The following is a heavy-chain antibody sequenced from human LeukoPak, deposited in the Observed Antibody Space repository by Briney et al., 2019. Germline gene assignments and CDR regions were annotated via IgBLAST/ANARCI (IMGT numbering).Heavy chain of an antibody. CDR3: ARDGYRLSGYFYYMDV. CDR2: INTHNGDT. CDR1: GYTFASFG. J-gene: IGHJ6*03. D-gene: IGHD2-2*03. V-gene: IGHV1-18*01. Sequence: ASVKVSCKASGYTFASFGITWVRQAPGQGLEWMGWINTHNGDTNYAQKLQGRVTMTTDTSTSTTYMELRSLRSDDTAVYYCARDGYRLSGYFYYMDVWGKGTTVTVSS.